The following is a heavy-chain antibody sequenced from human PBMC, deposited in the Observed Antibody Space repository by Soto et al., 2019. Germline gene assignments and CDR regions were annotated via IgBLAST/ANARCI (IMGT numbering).Heavy chain of an antibody. V-gene: IGHV1-18*01. J-gene: IGHJ4*02. CDR1: GYTFTSYG. Sequence: ASVKVSCKASGYTFTSYGITWVRQAPGQGLEWMGWISTYSGHTTYAQRLQGRVTMTTDTSTSTAYMELRSLTSDDTAVYYCARDRDSSGSLSGHWGQGTLVTVCS. CDR3: ARDRDSSGSLSGH. CDR2: ISTYSGHT. D-gene: IGHD3-22*01.